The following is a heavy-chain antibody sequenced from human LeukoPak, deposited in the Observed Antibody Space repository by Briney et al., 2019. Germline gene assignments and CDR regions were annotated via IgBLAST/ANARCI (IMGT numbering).Heavy chain of an antibody. Sequence: SETLSLTCTVSGGSSSSGGYYWSWIRQHPGKGLEWIGYIYYSGSTYYNPSLKGRVTISVDTSKNQFSLKLSSVTAADTAVYYCARGHSSSWYYLDYWGQGTLVTVSS. D-gene: IGHD6-13*01. CDR3: ARGHSSSWYYLDY. CDR2: IYYSGST. V-gene: IGHV4-31*03. CDR1: GGSSSSGGYY. J-gene: IGHJ4*02.